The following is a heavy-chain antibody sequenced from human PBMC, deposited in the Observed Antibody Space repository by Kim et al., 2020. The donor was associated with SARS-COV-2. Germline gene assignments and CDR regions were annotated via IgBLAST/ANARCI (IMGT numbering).Heavy chain of an antibody. D-gene: IGHD5-12*01. J-gene: IGHJ3*02. Sequence: SETLSLTCDVSGGSISSSSYYWGWIRQPPGKGLEWIGSIYYGGSTYYNPSLKSRVTISVDTSKNQFSLKLSSVTAADTAMYYCARDPSPVEMATNMPGPFDIWGQGTMVTVSS. CDR1: GGSISSSSYY. V-gene: IGHV4-39*07. CDR2: IYYGGST. CDR3: ARDPSPVEMATNMPGPFDI.